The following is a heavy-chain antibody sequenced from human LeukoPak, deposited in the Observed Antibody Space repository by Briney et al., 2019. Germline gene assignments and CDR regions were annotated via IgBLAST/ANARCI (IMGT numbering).Heavy chain of an antibody. CDR3: AKDYCSSPSCPLSNWFDL. CDR1: GFTLSSYA. CDR2: ISGSGGST. J-gene: IGHJ5*02. V-gene: IGHV3-23*01. D-gene: IGHD2-2*01. Sequence: GGSLRLSRAASGFTLSSYAMSWLRQPPATQLALVSAISGSGGSTYYADSLQGRFTISRDNSKHTQYLQVNILRAEDTAVYYCAKDYCSSPSCPLSNWFDLWGQGTLVTVSS.